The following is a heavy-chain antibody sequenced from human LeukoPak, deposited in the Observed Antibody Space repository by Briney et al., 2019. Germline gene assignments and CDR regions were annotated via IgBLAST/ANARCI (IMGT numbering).Heavy chain of an antibody. CDR3: AKDPEGWFDP. J-gene: IGHJ5*02. V-gene: IGHV3-23*01. CDR2: ISGSGGST. D-gene: IGHD1-14*01. Sequence: PGGSLRLSCAASGFTFNTYAMSWVRQAPGKGLEWVSAISGSGGSTYYADSVKGRFTISRDNSKNTLYLQMNSLRAEDTAVYYCAKDPEGWFDPWGQGTLVTVSS. CDR1: GFTFNTYA.